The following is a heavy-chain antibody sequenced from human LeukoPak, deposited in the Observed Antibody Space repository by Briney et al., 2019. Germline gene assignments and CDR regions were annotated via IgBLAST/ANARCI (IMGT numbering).Heavy chain of an antibody. V-gene: IGHV4-30-2*01. J-gene: IGHJ3*02. CDR3: ARESLVVVPAASGAFDI. CDR2: IYRSGST. Sequence: SQTLSLTCAVSGGSISSGGYSWSWIRQPPGKGLEWIGYIYRSGSTYYNPSLKSRVTISVDRSKNQFSLKLSSVTAADTAVYYYARESLVVVPAASGAFDIWGQGTMVTVSS. CDR1: GGSISSGGYS. D-gene: IGHD2-2*01.